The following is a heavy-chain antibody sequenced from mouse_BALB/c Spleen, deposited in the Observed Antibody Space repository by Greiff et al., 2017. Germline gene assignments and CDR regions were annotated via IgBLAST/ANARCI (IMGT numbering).Heavy chain of an antibody. V-gene: IGHV1S29*02. D-gene: IGHD4-1*01. CDR3: ARLGWFAY. CDR2: IYPYNGGT. J-gene: IGHJ3*01. CDR1: GYTFTDYN. Sequence: VQLQQSGPELVKPGASVKISCKASGYTFTDYNMHWVKQSHGKSLEWIGYIYPYNGGTGYNQKFKSKATLTVDNSSSTAYMELRSLTSEDSAVYYCARLGWFAYWGQGTLVTVSA.